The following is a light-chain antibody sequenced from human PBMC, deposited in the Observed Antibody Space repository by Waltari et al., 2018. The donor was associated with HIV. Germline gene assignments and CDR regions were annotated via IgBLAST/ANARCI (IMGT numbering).Light chain of an antibody. J-gene: IGLJ3*02. Sequence: SYELTQPPSVSVSPGQTARITCSGDALPKQYAYWYQQRPGQAPVLVIYKDTERPSGIPERFSGSSSGTTATLTIIGVQAQDEADSHCQSADSNASLWVFGGGTKLTVL. V-gene: IGLV3-25*03. CDR2: KDT. CDR1: ALPKQY. CDR3: QSADSNASLWV.